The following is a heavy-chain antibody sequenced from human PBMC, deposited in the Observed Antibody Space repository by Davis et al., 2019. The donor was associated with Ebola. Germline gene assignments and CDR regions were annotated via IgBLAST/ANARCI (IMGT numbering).Heavy chain of an antibody. CDR2: IYYSGVT. D-gene: IGHD4-11*01. V-gene: IGHV4-59*01. CDR1: GGSMSGYY. J-gene: IGHJ4*02. CDR3: ARTPQYTNYGSFFDQ. Sequence: MPSETLSLTCTVSGGSMSGYYWSWIRQTPGRGLEWIANIYYSGVTNYSPSLESRATISGDTSKNQFPLTLRSLTAADSAVYYCARTPQYTNYGSFFDQWGQGTLVTVSS.